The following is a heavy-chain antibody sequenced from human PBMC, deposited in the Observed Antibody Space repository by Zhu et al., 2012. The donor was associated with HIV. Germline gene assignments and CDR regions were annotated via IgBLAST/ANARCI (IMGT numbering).Heavy chain of an antibody. CDR1: GDSVGNHY. D-gene: IGHD3-10*01. V-gene: IGHV4-59*02. CDR2: VYYTGNT. CDR3: VEDFLFFRGLYRTNTGLSDFDS. J-gene: IGHJ4*03. Sequence: QVQLQESGPGLVKPSETLSLTCTVSGDSVGNHYWSWIRQPPGKSLEWIGYVYYTGNTYYNPSFRSRVTISIDTSSNQFSLDLKFTTAADTAVYYCVEDFLFFRGLYRTNTGLSDFDSWARDPDHRLL.